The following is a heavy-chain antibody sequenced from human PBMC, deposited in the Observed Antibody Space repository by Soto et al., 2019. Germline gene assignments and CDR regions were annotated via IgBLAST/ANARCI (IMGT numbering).Heavy chain of an antibody. CDR3: ARRISVSIFGVVIDLGYYYYMDV. J-gene: IGHJ6*03. CDR2: MNPNSGNT. CDR1: GYTFTSYD. Sequence: ASVKVSCKASGYTFTSYDINWVRQATGQGLEWMGWMNPNSGNTGYAQKFQGRVTMTRNTSISTAYMELSSLRSEDTAVYYCARRISVSIFGVVIDLGYYYYMDVWGKGTTVTVSS. D-gene: IGHD3-3*01. V-gene: IGHV1-8*01.